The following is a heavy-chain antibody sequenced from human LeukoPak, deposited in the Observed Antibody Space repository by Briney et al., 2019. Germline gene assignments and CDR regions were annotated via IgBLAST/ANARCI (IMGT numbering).Heavy chain of an antibody. D-gene: IGHD1-26*01. Sequence: PGGSLRLSCAASGFTFSGYSMNWVRQAPGKGLEWVSSISSSSSYIYHADSVKGRFTISRDNAKNSLYLQMNSLRAEDTAVYYCTTSGIVGATVPYYWGQGTLVTVSS. J-gene: IGHJ4*02. CDR1: GFTFSGYS. V-gene: IGHV3-21*01. CDR3: TTSGIVGATVPYY. CDR2: ISSSSSYI.